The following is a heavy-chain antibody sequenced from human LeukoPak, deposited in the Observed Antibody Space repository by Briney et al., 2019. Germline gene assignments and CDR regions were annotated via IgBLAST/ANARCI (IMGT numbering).Heavy chain of an antibody. J-gene: IGHJ6*03. CDR2: ISGSGYYT. CDR3: AKDGSWGDYYFYFYMDV. V-gene: IGHV3-23*01. D-gene: IGHD3-16*01. CDR1: GSGFTFGNFG. Sequence: GGSLRLSCEASGSGFTFGNFGMSWVRQAPGKRLEWLSGISGSGYYTYYADSVKGRFTISRDNSKNTVYIQMNSLRAEDTAVYYCAKDGSWGDYYFYFYMDVWGKGTTVTVSS.